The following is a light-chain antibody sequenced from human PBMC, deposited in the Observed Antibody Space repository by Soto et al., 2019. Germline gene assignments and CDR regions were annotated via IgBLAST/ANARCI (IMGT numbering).Light chain of an antibody. CDR1: QSVSSSY. CDR2: GAS. CDR3: QQYGSAPPIFT. J-gene: IGKJ3*01. V-gene: IGKV3-20*01. Sequence: EIVLTQSPGTLSLSPGERATLSCRASQSVSSSYLAWYQQKPGQAPRLLIYGASSRATGIPDRFSGSGSGTDFTLPISILEPEDFAVYYCQQYGSAPPIFTFGPGTNGAIQ.